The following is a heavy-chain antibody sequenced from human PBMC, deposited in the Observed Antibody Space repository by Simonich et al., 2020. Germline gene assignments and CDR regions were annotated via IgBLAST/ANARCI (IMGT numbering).Heavy chain of an antibody. CDR3: ARSLGYYYYYYGMDV. V-gene: IGHV4-59*08. Sequence: QVRLQESGPGLVKPSETLSLTCTVSGGSISSYYWSWIRQPPGKGREWIGYIYYSGSTNYNPSLKSRVTISVDTSKNQFSLKLSSVTAADTAVYYCARSLGYYYYYYGMDVWGQGTTVTVSS. CDR1: GGSISSYY. CDR2: IYYSGST. J-gene: IGHJ6*02. D-gene: IGHD1-26*01.